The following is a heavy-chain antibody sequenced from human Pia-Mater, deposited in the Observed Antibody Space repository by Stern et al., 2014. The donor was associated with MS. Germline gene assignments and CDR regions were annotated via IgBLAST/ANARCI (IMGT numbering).Heavy chain of an antibody. CDR2: IIIIFDTA. J-gene: IGHJ1*01. CDR1: GGTFSNYA. V-gene: IGHV1-69*01. Sequence: QVQLVQSGPEVKKPGSSVKVSCKASGGTFSNYAISWVRQAPGQGLEWMGGIIIIFDTANYAQKVQGRVTISADESTSTAYMELSSLRSEDTAVYYCARASERSGYYPDYFQYWGQGTPVTVSS. D-gene: IGHD3-22*01. CDR3: ARASERSGYYPDYFQY.